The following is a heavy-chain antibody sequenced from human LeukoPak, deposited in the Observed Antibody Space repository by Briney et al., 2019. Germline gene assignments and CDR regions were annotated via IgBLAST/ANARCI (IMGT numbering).Heavy chain of an antibody. D-gene: IGHD1-26*01. V-gene: IGHV4-59*07. Sequence: SDTLSLTHTVSGGPISGYYRSWLRRPPGKGLEWIGYISYSGSTNYNPSLKSRVTISVDTSNNQFSLKLTSVTAADTAVYYCASQGGSYAYVFDIWGQGTMVTVSS. CDR1: GGPISGYY. CDR3: ASQGGSYAYVFDI. CDR2: ISYSGST. J-gene: IGHJ3*02.